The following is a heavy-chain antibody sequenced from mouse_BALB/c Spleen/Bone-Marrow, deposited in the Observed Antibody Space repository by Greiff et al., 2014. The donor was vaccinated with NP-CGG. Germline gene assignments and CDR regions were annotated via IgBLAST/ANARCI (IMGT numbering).Heavy chain of an antibody. Sequence: QVQLKQSGPELVRPGVSVKTSCKGSGYTFTDYAMHWVKQSHAKSLEWIGVISTYSGNTNYNQKFKGKATMTVDKSSSTAYMELARLTSEDSAIYYCARGSMITTDWFAYWGQGTLVTVSA. CDR1: GYTFTDYA. CDR2: ISTYSGNT. J-gene: IGHJ3*01. D-gene: IGHD2-4*01. V-gene: IGHV1-67*01. CDR3: ARGSMITTDWFAY.